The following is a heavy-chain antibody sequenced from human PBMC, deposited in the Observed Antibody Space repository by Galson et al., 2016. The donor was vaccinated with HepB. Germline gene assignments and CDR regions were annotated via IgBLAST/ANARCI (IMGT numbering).Heavy chain of an antibody. J-gene: IGHJ6*03. D-gene: IGHD6-19*01. CDR2: ISHSENN. V-gene: IGHV4-39*01. CDR3: ATGLAVAGKYYYYDMDV. CDR1: SGSISSTEYY. Sequence: ETLSPPFSVPSGSISSTEYYWGWIRQPPGRALEGIGIISHSENNYYNPSLQRRVNISVETSKNQFSLRLNSVTAADTAVYYCATGLAVAGKYYYYDMDVWGNGTAVTVSS.